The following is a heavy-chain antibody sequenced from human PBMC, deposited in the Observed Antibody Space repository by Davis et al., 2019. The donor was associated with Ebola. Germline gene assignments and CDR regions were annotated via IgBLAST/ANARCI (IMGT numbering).Heavy chain of an antibody. Sequence: PGGSLRLSCKGSAYSFTSYWIAWVRQMPGKGLEWMGIIYPGDSETRYSPSFQGQVTISADKSNSTAYLQWSSLKASDTAMYYCARLPWGSRWSYYFEYWGQGTLVTVSS. CDR1: AYSFTSYW. CDR2: IYPGDSET. V-gene: IGHV5-51*01. D-gene: IGHD6-13*01. J-gene: IGHJ4*02. CDR3: ARLPWGSRWSYYFEY.